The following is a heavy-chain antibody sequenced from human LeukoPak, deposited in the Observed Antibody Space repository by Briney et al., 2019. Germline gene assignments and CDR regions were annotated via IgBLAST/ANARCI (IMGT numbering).Heavy chain of an antibody. Sequence: SQTLSLTCTVSGGSISSGDYYWSWIRQPPGKGLEWIGYIYYSGSTYYNPSLKSRVTISVDTSKNQFSLKLSSVTAADTAVYYCASQYDFWSGYYLVNYYYYGMDVWGQGTTVTVSS. V-gene: IGHV4-30-4*01. CDR3: ASQYDFWSGYYLVNYYYYGMDV. J-gene: IGHJ6*02. D-gene: IGHD3-3*01. CDR2: IYYSGST. CDR1: GGSISSGDYY.